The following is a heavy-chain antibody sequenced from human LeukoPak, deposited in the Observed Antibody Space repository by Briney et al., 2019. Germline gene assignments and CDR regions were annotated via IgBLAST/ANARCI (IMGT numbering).Heavy chain of an antibody. Sequence: PGGSLRLSCAASGFTFSDYYMSWIRQAPGKGLEWVSYISSRGSTIYYADSVKGRFTTSRDNAKNSLYLQMNSLRAEDTAVYYCARHDTAMATDYGMDVWGQGTTVTVSS. V-gene: IGHV3-11*01. CDR1: GFTFSDYY. CDR3: ARHDTAMATDYGMDV. CDR2: ISSRGSTI. D-gene: IGHD5-18*01. J-gene: IGHJ6*02.